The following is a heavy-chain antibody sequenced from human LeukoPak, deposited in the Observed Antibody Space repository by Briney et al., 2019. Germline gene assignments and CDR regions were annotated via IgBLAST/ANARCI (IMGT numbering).Heavy chain of an antibody. Sequence: GGSLRLSCTTSGFTFGEFAMSWVRHAPGKGLEWVGFIRSKAYGGTTEYAASVKDRVTISRDDSNSIAYLQMNGLKTDDTAVYYCLKDCAGNCLVFDLWGPGTLVTVSS. D-gene: IGHD4-23*01. J-gene: IGHJ4*02. CDR3: LKDCAGNCLVFDL. CDR2: IRSKAYGGTT. CDR1: GFTFGEFA. V-gene: IGHV3-49*04.